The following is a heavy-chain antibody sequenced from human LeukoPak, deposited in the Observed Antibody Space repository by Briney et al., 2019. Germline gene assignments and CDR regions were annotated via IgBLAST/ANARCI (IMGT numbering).Heavy chain of an antibody. Sequence: ASVKVSCRASGYTLTGYYMHWVRQAPGQGLEWMGRINPNSGGTNYAQKFQGRVTMTRDTSISTAYMELSRLRSDDTAVYYCARDISGRLNDGAFDIWGQGTMVTASS. V-gene: IGHV1-2*06. D-gene: IGHD1-1*01. J-gene: IGHJ3*02. CDR1: GYTLTGYY. CDR3: ARDISGRLNDGAFDI. CDR2: INPNSGGT.